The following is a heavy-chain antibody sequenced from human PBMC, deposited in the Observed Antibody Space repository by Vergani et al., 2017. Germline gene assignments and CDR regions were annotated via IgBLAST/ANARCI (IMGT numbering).Heavy chain of an antibody. CDR2: ISWNSGSI. Sequence: EVQLVESGGGLVQPGRSLRLSCAASGFTFDDYAMHWVRQAPGKGLEWVSGISWNSGSIGYADSVKGRFTISRDNAKNSLYLQMNSLRAEDTAVYYCARDFITIFGGGFDPWGQGTLVTVSS. CDR3: ARDFITIFGGGFDP. CDR1: GFTFDDYA. J-gene: IGHJ5*02. V-gene: IGHV3-9*01. D-gene: IGHD3-3*01.